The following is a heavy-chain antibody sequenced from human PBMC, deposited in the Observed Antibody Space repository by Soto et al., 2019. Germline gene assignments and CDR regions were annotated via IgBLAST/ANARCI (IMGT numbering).Heavy chain of an antibody. CDR2: IYWDDDK. CDR1: GFSLSTSGVG. V-gene: IGHV2-5*02. D-gene: IGHD3-9*01. Sequence: QITLKESGPTLVKPTQTLTLTCTFSGFSLSTSGVGVGWIRQPPGKALEWLALIYWDDDKRYSPSLKSRLTITQDTSKNQVVLTMTNMDHVDTATYYCAHSLFDWLFGMGWFDPWGQGTLVTVSS. J-gene: IGHJ5*02. CDR3: AHSLFDWLFGMGWFDP.